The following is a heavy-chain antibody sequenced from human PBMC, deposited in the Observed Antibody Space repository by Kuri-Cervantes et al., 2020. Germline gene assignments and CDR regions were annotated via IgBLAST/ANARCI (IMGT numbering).Heavy chain of an antibody. D-gene: IGHD5-18*01. CDR2: ISYDGSNK. V-gene: IGHV3-30-3*01. J-gene: IGHJ4*02. CDR1: GFTFSDYY. CDR3: ARDLGGIQLWDMFDY. Sequence: LSLSCAAPGFTFSDYYMSWIRQAPGKGLEWVAVISYDGSNKYYADSVKGRFTISRDNSKNTLYLQMNSLRAEDTAVYYCARDLGGIQLWDMFDYWGQGTLVTVSS.